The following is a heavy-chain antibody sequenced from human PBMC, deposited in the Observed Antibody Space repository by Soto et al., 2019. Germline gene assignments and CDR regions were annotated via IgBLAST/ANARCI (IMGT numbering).Heavy chain of an antibody. J-gene: IGHJ4*02. D-gene: IGHD5-12*01. V-gene: IGHV2-26*01. CDR2: IFSNDEK. Sequence: VTLKESGPVLVKPTEILTLTCTVSGFSLSNARMGVSWIRQPPGKALEWLAHIFSNDEKSYSTSLKNRLTISKDTSKSQVVLTMTNMDPVDTATYYCARIHADGYLFDYWGQGTLVTVSS. CDR1: GFSLSNARMG. CDR3: ARIHADGYLFDY.